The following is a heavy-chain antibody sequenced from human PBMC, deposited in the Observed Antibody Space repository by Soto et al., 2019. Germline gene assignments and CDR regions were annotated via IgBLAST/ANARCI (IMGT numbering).Heavy chain of an antibody. V-gene: IGHV3-33*01. Sequence: QVQLVESGGGVVQPGRSLRLSCAASGFTFSSYGMHWVRQAPGKGLEWVAVIWYDGSNKYYADSVKGRFTISRDNSKNTLYLQMNSLRAEDTAVYYCARANRDAFWSGQYYFDYWGQGTLVTVSS. CDR3: ARANRDAFWSGQYYFDY. CDR2: IWYDGSNK. J-gene: IGHJ4*02. CDR1: GFTFSSYG. D-gene: IGHD3-3*01.